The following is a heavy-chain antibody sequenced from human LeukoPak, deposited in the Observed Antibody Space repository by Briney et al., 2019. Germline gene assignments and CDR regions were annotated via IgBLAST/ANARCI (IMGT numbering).Heavy chain of an antibody. CDR2: INAGNGNT. Sequence: GASVKVSCKASGYTFTSYAMHWVRQAPGQRLEWMGWINAGNGNTKYSQKFQGRVTITRDTSASTAYMELSSLRSEDTAVYYCASEMDCGGDCQESVDYWGQGTLVTVSS. CDR1: GYTFTSYA. V-gene: IGHV1-3*01. CDR3: ASEMDCGGDCQESVDY. J-gene: IGHJ4*02. D-gene: IGHD2-21*02.